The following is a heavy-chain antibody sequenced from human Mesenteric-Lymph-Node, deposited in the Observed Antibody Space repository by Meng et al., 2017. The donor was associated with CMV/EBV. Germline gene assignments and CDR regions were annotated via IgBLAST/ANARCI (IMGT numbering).Heavy chain of an antibody. D-gene: IGHD2-2*01. CDR2: ISYDGTNE. CDR3: VGRGYCRSTTCTRGSFYYYYDMDV. J-gene: IGHJ6*02. CDR1: GFTFSSYG. V-gene: IGHV3-30*19. Sequence: LSLTCAASGFTFSSYGMHWVRQAPGTGLEWVAVISYDGTNEYYADSVKGRFAISRDNSKNTLYLQMNSLRAEDRAVYYCVGRGYCRSTTCTRGSFYYYYDMDVWGQGTTVTVSS.